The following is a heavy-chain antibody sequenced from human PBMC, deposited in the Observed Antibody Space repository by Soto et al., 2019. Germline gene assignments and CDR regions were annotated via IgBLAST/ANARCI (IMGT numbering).Heavy chain of an antibody. V-gene: IGHV3-48*02. Sequence: SCAASGFTFSSYSMNWVRQAPGKGLEWVSYISSSSSTIYYADSVKGRFTISRDNAKNSLYLQMNSLRDEDTAVYYCASLDTAMVPYYYYYGMDVWGQGTTVTVSS. J-gene: IGHJ6*02. CDR3: ASLDTAMVPYYYYYGMDV. CDR1: GFTFSSYS. CDR2: ISSSSSTI. D-gene: IGHD5-18*01.